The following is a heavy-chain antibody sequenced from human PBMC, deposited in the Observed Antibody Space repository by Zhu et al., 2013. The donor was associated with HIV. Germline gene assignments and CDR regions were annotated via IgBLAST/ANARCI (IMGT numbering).Heavy chain of an antibody. V-gene: IGHV3-30-3*01. CDR2: ISYDGSNK. CDR3: ARGAGWVLRAFDI. Sequence: VQLVESGGGVVQPGRSLRLSCAASGFTFSSYAMHWVRQAPGKGLEWVAVISYDGSNKYYADSVKGRFTISRDNSKNTLYLQMNSLRAEDTAVYYCARGAGWVLRAFDIWGQGTMVTVSS. D-gene: IGHD6-19*01. CDR1: GFTFSSYA. J-gene: IGHJ3*02.